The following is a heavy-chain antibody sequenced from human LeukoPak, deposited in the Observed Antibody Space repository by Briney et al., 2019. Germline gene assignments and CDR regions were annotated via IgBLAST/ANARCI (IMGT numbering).Heavy chain of an antibody. V-gene: IGHV3-20*04. J-gene: IGHJ4*02. D-gene: IGHD3-10*01. CDR1: GFTFDDYG. CDR3: ARVGNHMSGFDY. CDR2: INWNGGST. Sequence: RAGGSLRLSCAASGFTFDDYGMSWVRQAPGKGLEWVSGINWNGGSTGYADSVKGRFTISRDNAKNSLYLQMNSLRAEDTALYYCARVGNHMSGFDYWGQGTLVTVSS.